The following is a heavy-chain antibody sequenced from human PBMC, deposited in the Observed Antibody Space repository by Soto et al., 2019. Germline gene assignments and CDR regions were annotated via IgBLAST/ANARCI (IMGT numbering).Heavy chain of an antibody. CDR1: GYTFSSYF. CDR3: ARDLPPVDY. Sequence: ASVKVSCKASGYTFSSYFISLVRQAPGQGLEWMGWISAYNGNTNYAQNLQGRVTMTTDTSTSTAYMELRSLRSDDTAVYYCARDLPPVDYWGQGTLVTVSS. J-gene: IGHJ4*02. V-gene: IGHV1-18*01. CDR2: ISAYNGNT.